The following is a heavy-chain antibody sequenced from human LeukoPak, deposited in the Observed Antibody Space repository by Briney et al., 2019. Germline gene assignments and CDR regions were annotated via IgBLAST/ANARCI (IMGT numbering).Heavy chain of an antibody. CDR3: VRGGTQLWFPFDY. CDR1: GGSFSGYY. V-gene: IGHV4-34*01. J-gene: IGHJ4*02. D-gene: IGHD5-18*01. CDR2: INHSGST. Sequence: SETLSLTCAVYGGSFSGYYWSWIRQPPGKGLEWIGEINHSGSTNYNPSLKSRVTISVDTSKNQFSLKLSPVTAADTAVYYCVRGGTQLWFPFDYWGQGTLVTVSS.